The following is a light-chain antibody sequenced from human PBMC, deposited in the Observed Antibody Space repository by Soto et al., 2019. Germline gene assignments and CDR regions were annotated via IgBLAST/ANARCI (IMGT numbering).Light chain of an antibody. CDR1: SSDVGGYKF. CDR2: EVT. Sequence: QSALTQPASVSGSPGQSITISCTGTSSDVGGYKFVSWYRQRPGKAPKLMIYEVTNRPSGVSTRFSGSKSGNTASLTISGLQAEDEADYYCSSYTSSSTLVFGGGTQLTVL. V-gene: IGLV2-14*01. CDR3: SSYTSSSTLV. J-gene: IGLJ3*02.